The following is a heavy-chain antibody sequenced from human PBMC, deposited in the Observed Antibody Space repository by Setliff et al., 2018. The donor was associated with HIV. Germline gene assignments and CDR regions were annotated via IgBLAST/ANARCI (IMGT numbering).Heavy chain of an antibody. CDR1: GGSFSDYY. CDR2: INHSGNT. D-gene: IGHD1-20*01. CDR3: ARVRFNFDNVRCFDL. Sequence: SETLSLTCVVYGGSFSDYYWSWIRRPPGKGLEWIGEINHSGNTTYNPSLKSRVTMSLDTSRNEVSLRLSSVTAADTATYFCARVRFNFDNVRCFDLWGPGTLVTVSS. J-gene: IGHJ2*01. V-gene: IGHV4-34*01.